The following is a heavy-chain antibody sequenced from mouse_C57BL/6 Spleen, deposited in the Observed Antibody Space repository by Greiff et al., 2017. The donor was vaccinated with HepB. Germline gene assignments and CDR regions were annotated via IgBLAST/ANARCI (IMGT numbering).Heavy chain of an antibody. D-gene: IGHD2-1*01. CDR3: AHGNYYFDY. V-gene: IGHV14-3*01. CDR1: GFNIKNTY. CDR2: IDPANGNT. J-gene: IGHJ2*01. Sequence: EVQLQQSVAELVRPGASVKLSCTASGFNIKNTYMPWVKQRPEQGLEWIGRIDPANGNTKYAPKFQGKATITADTSSNTAYLQLSSLTSEDTAIYYCAHGNYYFDYWGQGTTLTVSS.